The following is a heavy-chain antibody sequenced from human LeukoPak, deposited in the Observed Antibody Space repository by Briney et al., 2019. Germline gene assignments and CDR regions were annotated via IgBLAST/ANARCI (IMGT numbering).Heavy chain of an antibody. CDR3: ARTFMMTTVTQFDY. Sequence: ASVKVSCKASGYTFTGYYMHWVRQAPGQGLEWMGRINPNSGGTNYAQKFQGRVTMTRDTSISTAYMELSGLRSDDTAVYYCARTFMMTTVTQFDYWGQGTLVTVSS. D-gene: IGHD4-17*01. J-gene: IGHJ4*02. CDR1: GYTFTGYY. V-gene: IGHV1-2*06. CDR2: INPNSGGT.